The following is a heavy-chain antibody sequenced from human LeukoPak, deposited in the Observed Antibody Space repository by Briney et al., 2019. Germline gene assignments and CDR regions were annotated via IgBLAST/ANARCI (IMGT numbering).Heavy chain of an antibody. CDR2: INPNSGVT. Sequence: ASVRVSCKASGFTFSDIYIHWARHAPGQGLDWMGWINPNSGVTAYAQRFHGWVTMTRDTSINTAYMDLSRLTSDDTAVYYCARELMTTMTTVDDWGQGTLVTVSS. V-gene: IGHV1-2*04. CDR1: GFTFSDIY. CDR3: ARELMTTMTTVDD. J-gene: IGHJ4*02. D-gene: IGHD4-17*01.